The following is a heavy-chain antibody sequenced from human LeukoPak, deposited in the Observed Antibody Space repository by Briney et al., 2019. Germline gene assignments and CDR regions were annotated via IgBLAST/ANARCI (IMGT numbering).Heavy chain of an antibody. D-gene: IGHD2-15*01. CDR2: ISSSGSTI. V-gene: IGHV3-11*01. J-gene: IGHJ6*03. CDR1: GFTFSDYY. Sequence: GGSLRLSCAASGFTFSDYYMSWIRQAPGKGLEWVSYISSSGSTIYYADSVKGRFTISRDNAKNSLYLQMNSLRAEDTAVYYCARRSVAALYYYYYYYIDVWGKGTTVTISS. CDR3: ARRSVAALYYYYYYYIDV.